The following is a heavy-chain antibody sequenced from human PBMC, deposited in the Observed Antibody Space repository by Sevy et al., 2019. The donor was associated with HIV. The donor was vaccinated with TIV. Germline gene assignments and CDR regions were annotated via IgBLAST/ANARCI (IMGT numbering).Heavy chain of an antibody. CDR3: TKKGRGGSWPLLSAFDV. D-gene: IGHD2-15*01. J-gene: IGHJ3*01. V-gene: IGHV3-23*01. CDR1: GFNFSDYA. CDR2: ISGRGGTS. Sequence: GGYLRLSCAASGFNFSDYAMSWVRQAPGGGLEWVSVISGRGGTSYNADSVQGRFTISRDNSKSTLYLQMNNLRADDTAIYYCTKKGRGGSWPLLSAFDVWGQGTPVTVSS.